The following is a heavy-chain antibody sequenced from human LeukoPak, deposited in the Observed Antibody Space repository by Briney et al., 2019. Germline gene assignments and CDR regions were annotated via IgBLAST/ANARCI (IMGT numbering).Heavy chain of an antibody. J-gene: IGHJ1*01. CDR2: ISYDGSNK. Sequence: GRSLRLSCAASGITFSSYGMHWVRQAPGKGLEWVAVISYDGSNKYYADSVKGRFTISRDNSKNTLYLQMNSLRAEDTAVYYCAKDRSRYYYDSSGYYSYFQHWGQGTLVTVSS. V-gene: IGHV3-30*18. CDR3: AKDRSRYYYDSSGYYSYFQH. D-gene: IGHD3-22*01. CDR1: GITFSSYG.